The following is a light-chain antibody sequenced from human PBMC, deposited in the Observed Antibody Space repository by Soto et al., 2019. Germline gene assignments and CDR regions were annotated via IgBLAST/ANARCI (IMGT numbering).Light chain of an antibody. CDR1: QSITIN. CDR2: DAS. V-gene: IGKV3D-11*02. J-gene: IGKJ1*01. CDR3: QQCADWPLT. Sequence: EIVLTQSPATLPVSPGERATLSCRASQSITINLAWYQQKPGQAPRLLIYDASTRATDMPGRFSGRGAGAEFTLTISSLEPEDFAVYYCQQCADWPLTFGQGTKVDIK.